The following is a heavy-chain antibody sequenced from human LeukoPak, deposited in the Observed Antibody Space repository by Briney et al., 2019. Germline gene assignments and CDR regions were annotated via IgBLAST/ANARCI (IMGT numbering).Heavy chain of an antibody. CDR1: GYTFTSYG. CDR3: ARDAGKLSCSH. CDR2: INAYNGNT. D-gene: IGHD1-14*01. Sequence: ASVKVSCKASGYTFTSYGISWVRRAPGQGLEWIGWINAYNGNTNYGRKLQGRVTMTTDTTTSTAYMGLRSLRSDDTAVYYCARDAGKLSCSHWGQGTLVTVSS. V-gene: IGHV1-18*01. J-gene: IGHJ4*02.